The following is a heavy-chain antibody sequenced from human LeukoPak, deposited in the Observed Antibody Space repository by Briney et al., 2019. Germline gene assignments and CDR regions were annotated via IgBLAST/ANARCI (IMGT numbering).Heavy chain of an antibody. J-gene: IGHJ2*01. CDR3: ARVSLLGWSFWYFDL. CDR2: INPNSGGT. CDR1: GYSFTGYY. D-gene: IGHD3-3*01. V-gene: IGHV1-2*02. Sequence: ASVKVSCKASGYSFTGYYIHWVRQAPGQGLEWMGWINPNSGGTNYVQKFQGRVSMTRDTSISTTYMELSRLRSDDTAVYYCARVSLLGWSFWYFDLWGRGTLVTVSS.